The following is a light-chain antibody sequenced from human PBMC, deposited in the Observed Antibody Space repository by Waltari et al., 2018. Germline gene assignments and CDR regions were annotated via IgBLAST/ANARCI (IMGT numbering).Light chain of an antibody. CDR3: QQYYTTPIT. CDR1: QTVLYPSNNKNY. J-gene: IGKJ5*01. V-gene: IGKV4-1*01. CDR2: WAS. Sequence: DIVMTQSPDSLAVSLGERATLSCKSSQTVLYPSNNKNYLAWYQQKPGQPPKLLIYWASTRESGVHDRFSGSGSGTDFTLTISSLQAEDVAVYYCQQYYTTPITFGQGTRLEIK.